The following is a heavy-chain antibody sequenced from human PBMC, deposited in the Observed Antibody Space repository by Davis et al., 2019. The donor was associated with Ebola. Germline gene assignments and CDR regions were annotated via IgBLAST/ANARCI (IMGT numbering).Heavy chain of an antibody. CDR1: GYTFTSYG. CDR2: INPNSGGT. V-gene: IGHV1-2*04. CDR3: AREGRIYYGMDV. Sequence: ASVKVSCKASGYTFTSYGISWVRQAPGQGLEWMGWINPNSGGTNYAQKFQGWVTMTRDTSISTAYMELSRLRSDDTAVYYCAREGRIYYGMDVWGQGTTVTVSS. J-gene: IGHJ6*02.